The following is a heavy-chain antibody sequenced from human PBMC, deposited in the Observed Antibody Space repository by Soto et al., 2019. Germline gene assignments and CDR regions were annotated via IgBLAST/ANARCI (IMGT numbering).Heavy chain of an antibody. CDR1: GYTFTGYY. V-gene: IGHV1-2*04. CDR3: WLFYCSSTSCIDY. D-gene: IGHD2-2*01. Sequence: ASVKVSCKASGYTFTGYYMHWVRQAPGQGLEWMGWINPNSGGTNYAQKFQGWVTMTRDTSISTAYMELSRLRSDDTAVYYCWLFYCSSTSCIDYWGQGTLVTVSS. CDR2: INPNSGGT. J-gene: IGHJ4*02.